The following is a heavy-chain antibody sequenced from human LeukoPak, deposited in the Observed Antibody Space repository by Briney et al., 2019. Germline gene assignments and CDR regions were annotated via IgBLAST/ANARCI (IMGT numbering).Heavy chain of an antibody. J-gene: IGHJ4*02. V-gene: IGHV5-51*01. CDR3: ARRTTVVPYYFDY. CDR1: GYSFTSYW. D-gene: IGHD4-23*01. CDR2: IYPGDSDT. Sequence: GESLKISCKGSGYSFTSYWIGWVRQMPGKGLEWMGIIYPGDSDTRYSPSFQGQVTISADKSISTAYLQWSSLKASDAAMYYCARRTTVVPYYFDYWGQGTLVTVSS.